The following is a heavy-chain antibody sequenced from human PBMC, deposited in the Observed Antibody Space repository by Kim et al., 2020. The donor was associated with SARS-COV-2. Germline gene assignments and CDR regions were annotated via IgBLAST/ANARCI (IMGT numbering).Heavy chain of an antibody. CDR3: ARDRDIVVVTASRGPFDY. V-gene: IGHV1-3*01. CDR1: GYTFTSYA. CDR2: INAGNGNT. J-gene: IGHJ4*02. Sequence: ASVKVSCKASGYTFTSYAMHWVRQAPGQRLEWMGWINAGNGNTKYSQKFQGRVTITRDTSASTAYMELSSLRSEDTAVYYCARDRDIVVVTASRGPFDYWGQGTLVTVSS. D-gene: IGHD2-21*02.